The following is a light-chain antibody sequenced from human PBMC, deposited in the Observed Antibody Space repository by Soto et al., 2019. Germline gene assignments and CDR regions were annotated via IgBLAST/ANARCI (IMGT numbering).Light chain of an antibody. CDR3: CSYAGSYTWA. J-gene: IGLJ1*01. CDR2: DVS. CDR1: SSDVGGYNY. Sequence: QSALTQPRSVSGSPGQSVTISCTGTSSDVGGYNYVSWYQQHPGQAPKLMIYDVSKRPSGVPDRFSGSKSGNTASLTISGLQAEDEADYYCCSYAGSYTWAFGTGTKVTVL. V-gene: IGLV2-11*01.